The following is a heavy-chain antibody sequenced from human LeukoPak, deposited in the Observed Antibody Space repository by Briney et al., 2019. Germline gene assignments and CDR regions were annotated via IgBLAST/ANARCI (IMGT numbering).Heavy chain of an antibody. D-gene: IGHD6-19*01. V-gene: IGHV3-20*04. CDR2: INWNGGST. Sequence: GGPLRLSCAASGFTFDDYGMSWVRHAPGKGLEWVSGINWNGGSTGYADSVKGRFTISRDNAKNSLYLQMNSLRAEDTALYYWARGPGQWLTTFDYWGQGTLVTVSS. CDR1: GFTFDDYG. CDR3: ARGPGQWLTTFDY. J-gene: IGHJ4*02.